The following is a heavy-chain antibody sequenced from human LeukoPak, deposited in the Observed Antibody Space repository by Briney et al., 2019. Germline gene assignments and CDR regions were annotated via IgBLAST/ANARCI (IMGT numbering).Heavy chain of an antibody. CDR1: GFTFSGYS. D-gene: IGHD4-23*01. J-gene: IGHJ4*02. Sequence: PGGSLRLSCAASGFTFSGYSMNCVRQAPGKGLEWVSSISSSSGYIFYADSVKGRFTISRDNAKNSLYLQMNSLRAEDTAVYYCARDYNGGNSFDYWGQGTLVTVSS. CDR3: ARDYNGGNSFDY. CDR2: ISSSSGYI. V-gene: IGHV3-21*01.